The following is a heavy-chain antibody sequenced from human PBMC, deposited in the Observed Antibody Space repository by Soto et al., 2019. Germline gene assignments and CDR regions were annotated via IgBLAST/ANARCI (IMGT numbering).Heavy chain of an antibody. V-gene: IGHV4-34*01. J-gene: IGHJ6*02. Sequence: LETLFLTRAVFGGAFSGYYWTRIPQPPGAGLEWIGEINHSGSTNYNPSLKSRVTISVDTSKNQFSLKLASVTAADTAVYYCASSSFLRSGDLFHGLDVWGQGTKVTVSS. CDR1: GGAFSGYY. CDR3: ASSSFLRSGDLFHGLDV. D-gene: IGHD3-10*01. CDR2: INHSGST.